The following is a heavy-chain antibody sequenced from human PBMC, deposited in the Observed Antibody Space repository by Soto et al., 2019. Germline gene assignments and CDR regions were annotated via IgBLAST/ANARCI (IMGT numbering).Heavy chain of an antibody. J-gene: IGHJ6*02. V-gene: IGHV3-7*01. CDR3: ASLPGYCSSTSCYPNYYYGMDV. Sequence: LRLSCAASGFTFSSYWMSWVRQAPGKGLEWVANIKQDGSEKYYVDSVKGRFAISRDNAKNSLYLQMNSLRAEDTAVYYCASLPGYCSSTSCYPNYYYGMDVWGQGTTVTVSS. D-gene: IGHD2-2*01. CDR2: IKQDGSEK. CDR1: GFTFSSYW.